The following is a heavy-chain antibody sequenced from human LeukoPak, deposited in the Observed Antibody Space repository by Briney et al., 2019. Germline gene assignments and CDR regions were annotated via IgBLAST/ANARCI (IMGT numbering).Heavy chain of an antibody. D-gene: IGHD6-13*01. V-gene: IGHV4-30-2*01. J-gene: IGHJ4*02. CDR1: GGSISSGGYY. CDR2: IYHSGST. CDR3: ARGWQIAAAGPYFDY. Sequence: NPSQALSLTCTVSGGSISSGGYYWSWIRQPPGKGLEWIGYIYHSGSTYYNPSLKSRVTISVDRSKNQFSLKLSSVTAADTAVYYCARGWQIAAAGPYFDYWGQGTLVTVSS.